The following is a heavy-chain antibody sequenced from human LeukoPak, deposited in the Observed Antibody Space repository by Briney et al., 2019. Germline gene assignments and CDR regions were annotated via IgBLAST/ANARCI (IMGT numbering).Heavy chain of an antibody. CDR1: GFTVSSNF. CDR3: AREDAGGTYSFDY. V-gene: IGHV3-66*01. D-gene: IGHD1-26*01. J-gene: IGHJ4*02. Sequence: GGSLRLSCAVSGFTVSSNFMSWVRQTPGKGPEWVSVIYTSGNTYYADSVRGRFTISRDNSKNTLYLQMDSLTADDTAVYYCAREDAGGTYSFDYWGQGTLVTVSS. CDR2: IYTSGNT.